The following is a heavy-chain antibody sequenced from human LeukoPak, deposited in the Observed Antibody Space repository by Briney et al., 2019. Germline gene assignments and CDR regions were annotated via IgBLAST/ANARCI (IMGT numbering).Heavy chain of an antibody. CDR1: GGSISSSNW. V-gene: IGHV4-4*02. CDR3: ARDQAAAGTSRFDP. J-gene: IGHJ5*02. CDR2: IYHSGST. D-gene: IGHD6-13*01. Sequence: SETLSLTCAVSGGSISSSNWWSWVRQPPGKGLEWIGEIYHSGSTNYNPSLKSRVTISVDKSKNQFSPKLSSVTAADTAVYYCARDQAAAGTSRFDPWGQGTLVTVSS.